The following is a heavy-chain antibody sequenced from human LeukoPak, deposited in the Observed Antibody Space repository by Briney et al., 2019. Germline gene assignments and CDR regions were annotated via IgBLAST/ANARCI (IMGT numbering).Heavy chain of an antibody. CDR3: TRDPRGYSYGTPGD. CDR1: GFTFSSCA. J-gene: IGHJ4*02. Sequence: GVSLRLSCAASGFTFSSCAMRWVRQASGKGLEWVCRMRSNTNSYANADAASVRGRIIISRDDSMNTAYLQMNSLKTEDTAVYYCTRDPRGYSYGTPGDWGQGTLVTVSS. CDR2: MRSNTNSYAN. V-gene: IGHV3-73*01. D-gene: IGHD5-18*01.